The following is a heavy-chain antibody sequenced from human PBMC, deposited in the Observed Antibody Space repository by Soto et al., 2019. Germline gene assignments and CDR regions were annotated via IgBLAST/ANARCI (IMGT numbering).Heavy chain of an antibody. CDR1: GFTFSSYG. V-gene: IGHV3-33*01. CDR2: IWYDGSNK. Sequence: GGSLRLSCAASGFTFSSYGMHWVRQAPGKGLEWVAVIWYDGSNKYYADSVKGRFTISRDNSKNTLYLQMNSLRAEDTAVYYCARSGIAVAGEYFQHWGQGTLVTVSS. CDR3: ARSGIAVAGEYFQH. J-gene: IGHJ1*01. D-gene: IGHD6-19*01.